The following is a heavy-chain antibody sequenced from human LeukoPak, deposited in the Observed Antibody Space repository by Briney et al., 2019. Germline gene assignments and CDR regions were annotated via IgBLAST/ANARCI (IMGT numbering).Heavy chain of an antibody. CDR1: GGSISSYY. V-gene: IGHV4-4*07. CDR3: ARTEGIPLPYYFDY. J-gene: IGHJ4*02. D-gene: IGHD6-13*01. Sequence: SETLSLTCTVSGGSISSYYWSWIRQPAGKGLEWIGRIYTSGSTNYNPSLKSRVTMSVDTSKNQFSLKLSSVTAADTAVYYCARTEGIPLPYYFDYWGQGTLVTVSS. CDR2: IYTSGST.